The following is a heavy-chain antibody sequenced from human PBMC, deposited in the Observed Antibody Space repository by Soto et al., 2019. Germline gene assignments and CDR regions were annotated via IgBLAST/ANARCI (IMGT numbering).Heavy chain of an antibody. D-gene: IGHD4-17*01. CDR1: GGSISSSSYY. Sequence: PSETLSLTCTVSGGSISSSSYYWGWIRQPPGKGLEWIGSIYYSGSTYYNPSLKSRVTISVDTSKNQFSLKLSSVTATDTAVYYCASSYGDYYTFDYWGQGTLVTVSS. V-gene: IGHV4-39*01. CDR2: IYYSGST. CDR3: ASSYGDYYTFDY. J-gene: IGHJ4*02.